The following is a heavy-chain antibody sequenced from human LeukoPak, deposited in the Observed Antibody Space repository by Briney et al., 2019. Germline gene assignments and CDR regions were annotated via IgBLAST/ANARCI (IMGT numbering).Heavy chain of an antibody. CDR2: IYYSGST. CDR1: GVSIISGGYY. Sequence: SQTLSLTCTVSGVSIISGGYYWSWIRQHPGKGLEWIGYIYYSGSTYYNPSLKSRVTISVDTSKNQFSLKLSSVTAADTAVYYCARGVVVPAARSVVDPWGQGTLVTVSS. J-gene: IGHJ5*02. CDR3: ARGVVVPAARSVVDP. D-gene: IGHD2-2*01. V-gene: IGHV4-31*03.